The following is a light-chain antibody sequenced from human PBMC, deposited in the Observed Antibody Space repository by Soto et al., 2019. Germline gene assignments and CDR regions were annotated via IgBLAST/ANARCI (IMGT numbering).Light chain of an antibody. J-gene: IGLJ1*01. Sequence: QSVLTQPPSVSAAPGQKVTISCSGTISKNGNNYVTWYQQLPGTTPTLLIYESNRRPTGIPDRFSGSKSATSATLDITGLQTGDEADYYCASWDHSLSGYVFGSGTKVTVL. CDR3: ASWDHSLSGYV. CDR2: ESN. V-gene: IGLV1-51*02. CDR1: ISKNGNNY.